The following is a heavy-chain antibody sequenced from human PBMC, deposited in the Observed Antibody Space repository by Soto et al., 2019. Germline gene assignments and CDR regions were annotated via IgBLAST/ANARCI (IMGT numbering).Heavy chain of an antibody. D-gene: IGHD6-6*01. J-gene: IGHJ6*02. Sequence: ASGKVSCKASGYTFTSYGIIWVRQAPGQGLEWMGWISAYNGNTNYAQKLQGRVTMTTDTSTSTAYMELRSLRSDDTAVYYCARAEYSSSPEGYYYGMDVWGQGTTVTVSS. CDR2: ISAYNGNT. CDR1: GYTFTSYG. CDR3: ARAEYSSSPEGYYYGMDV. V-gene: IGHV1-18*01.